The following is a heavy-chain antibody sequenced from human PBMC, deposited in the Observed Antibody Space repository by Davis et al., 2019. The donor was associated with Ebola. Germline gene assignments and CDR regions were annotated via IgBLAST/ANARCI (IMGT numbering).Heavy chain of an antibody. CDR2: IYYSGST. D-gene: IGHD2-21*01. CDR3: ARGVWPGWFDP. J-gene: IGHJ5*02. Sequence: MPGGSLRLSCAASGFTFSDYYMSWIRQPPGKGLEWIGYIYYSGSTNYNPSLKSRVTISVDTSKNQFSLQLNSVTPEDTAVYYCARGVWPGWFDPWGQGTLVTVSS. V-gene: IGHV4-59*12. CDR1: GFTFSDYY.